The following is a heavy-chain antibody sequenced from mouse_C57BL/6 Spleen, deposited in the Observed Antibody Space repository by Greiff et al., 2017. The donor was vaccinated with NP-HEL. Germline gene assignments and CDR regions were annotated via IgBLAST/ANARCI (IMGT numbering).Heavy chain of an antibody. D-gene: IGHD3-1*01. V-gene: IGHV3-6*01. J-gene: IGHJ2*01. CDR2: ISYDGSN. Sequence: ESGPGLVKPSQSLSLTCSVTGYSITSGYYWNWIRQFPGNKLEWMGYISYDGSNNYNPSLKNRISITRDTSKNQFFLKLNSVTTEDTATYYCARDGGLQGYYFDYWGKGTTLTVSS. CDR3: ARDGGLQGYYFDY. CDR1: GYSITSGYY.